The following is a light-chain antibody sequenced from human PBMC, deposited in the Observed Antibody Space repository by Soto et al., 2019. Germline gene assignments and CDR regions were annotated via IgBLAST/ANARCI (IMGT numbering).Light chain of an antibody. CDR3: LHALQPPPA. J-gene: IGKJ1*01. V-gene: IGKV2-28*01. CDR2: LGS. CDR1: QSLLHRSGDHY. Sequence: EIVLTQSPLSLPVTLGEPASISCRSSQSLLHRSGDHYLDWYLQKPGQSPQLLIYLGSNRATGVPDRLSGSGSGTDFTLKISSVEAEDVGVYYCLHALQPPPAFGQGTKVEIK.